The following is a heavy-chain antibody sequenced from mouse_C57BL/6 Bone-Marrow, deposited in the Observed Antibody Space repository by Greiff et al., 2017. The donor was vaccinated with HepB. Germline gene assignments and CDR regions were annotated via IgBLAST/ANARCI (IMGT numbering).Heavy chain of an antibody. CDR1: GFTFTDYY. CDR2: IRNKANGYTT. J-gene: IGHJ4*01. Sequence: EVKLVESGGGLVQPGGSLSLSCAASGFTFTDYYMSWVRQPPGKALEWLGFIRNKANGYTTEYSASGKGRFTISRDNSQSILYLQMNALRAEDSATYYCARYYYAMDYWGQGTSVTVSS. CDR3: ARYYYAMDY. V-gene: IGHV7-3*01.